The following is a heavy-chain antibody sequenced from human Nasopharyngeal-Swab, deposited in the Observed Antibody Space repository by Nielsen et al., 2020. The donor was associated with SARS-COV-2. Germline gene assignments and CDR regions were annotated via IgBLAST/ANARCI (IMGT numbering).Heavy chain of an antibody. D-gene: IGHD6-13*01. J-gene: IGHJ6*02. Sequence: ASVKVSCKASGYTFTSYYMHWVRQAPGQGLEWIGIINPSGGSTSYAQKFQGRVTMTRDTSTSTVYMELSSLRSEDTAVYYCGSSSWYNYYGMDVWGQGTTVTVSS. CDR2: INPSGGST. CDR3: GSSSWYNYYGMDV. V-gene: IGHV1-46*03. CDR1: GYTFTSYY.